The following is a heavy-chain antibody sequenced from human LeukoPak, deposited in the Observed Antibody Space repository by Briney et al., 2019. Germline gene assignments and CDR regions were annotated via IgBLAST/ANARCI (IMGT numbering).Heavy chain of an antibody. CDR3: TSGPGGSHLDY. J-gene: IGHJ4*02. Sequence: PGGSLRLSCVXSXXTFXXXXXXXXXXXXXXXXXWVXAISGSGXNXYYADSVXGXFTISRDNSKNTLYLQMNSLRAXDTAVYYCTSGPGGSHLDYWGQGTLVTVSS. CDR1: XXTFXXXX. D-gene: IGHD1-26*01. V-gene: IGHV3-23*01. CDR2: ISGSGXNX.